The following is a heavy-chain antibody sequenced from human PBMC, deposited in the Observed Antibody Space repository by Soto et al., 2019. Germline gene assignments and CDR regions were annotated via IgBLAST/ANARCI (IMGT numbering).Heavy chain of an antibody. D-gene: IGHD3-22*01. J-gene: IGHJ6*02. CDR3: AREGYSSGYYYYYGMDV. Sequence: SETLSLTWTVPGVSVNNCTFCWSWNRQPPGKGLEWIGYIYYSGSTNYNPSLKSRVTISVDTSKNQFSLKLSSVTAADTAVYYCAREGYSSGYYYYYGMDVWGQGTTVTVSS. CDR2: IYYSGST. CDR1: GVSVNNCTFC. V-gene: IGHV4-61*01.